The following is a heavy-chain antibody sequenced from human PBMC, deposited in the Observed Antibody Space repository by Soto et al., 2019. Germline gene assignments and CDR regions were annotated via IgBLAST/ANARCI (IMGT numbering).Heavy chain of an antibody. Sequence: SETLSLTCTVSGGSISSYYWSWIRQPPGKGLEWIGYIYYSGSTNYNPSLKSRVTISVDTSENQFSLKLSSVTAADTAVYYCARVAEMVRGVIFYAFDIWGQGTMVTVSS. CDR3: ARVAEMVRGVIFYAFDI. CDR1: GGSISSYY. V-gene: IGHV4-59*01. D-gene: IGHD3-10*01. J-gene: IGHJ3*02. CDR2: IYYSGST.